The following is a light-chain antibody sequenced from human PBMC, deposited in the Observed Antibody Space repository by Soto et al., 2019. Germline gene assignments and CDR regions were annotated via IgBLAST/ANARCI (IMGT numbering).Light chain of an antibody. Sequence: QSVLTQPASVSGSPGQSITISCTGTISDVGTYNYVSWYQQHPGKAPKLLIYEVTNRPSGVSVRFSGSKSGSTASLTISGLQAEDESYYYCSSYTSSGTLVFGGGTKLTVL. J-gene: IGLJ2*01. CDR1: ISDVGTYNY. V-gene: IGLV2-14*01. CDR2: EVT. CDR3: SSYTSSGTLV.